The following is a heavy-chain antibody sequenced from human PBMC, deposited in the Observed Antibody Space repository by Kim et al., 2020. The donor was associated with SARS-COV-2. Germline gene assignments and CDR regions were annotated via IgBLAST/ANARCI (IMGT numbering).Heavy chain of an antibody. CDR1: GYTFTKYT. CDR3: ARDLGSSWTDY. J-gene: IGHJ4*02. V-gene: IGHV1-3*01. Sequence: ASVKVSCKTSGYTFTKYTMHWVRQAPGQRLEWMGWINAGNGNTKYSQKFQDRVTISRDTSASTAYMYLSSLRSEDTAVYYCARDLGSSWTDYWGQGTLVTVSS. CDR2: INAGNGNT. D-gene: IGHD6-13*01.